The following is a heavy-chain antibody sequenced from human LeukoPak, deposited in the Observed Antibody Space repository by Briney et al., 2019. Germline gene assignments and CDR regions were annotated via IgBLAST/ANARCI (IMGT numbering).Heavy chain of an antibody. CDR1: GFTFSDFY. D-gene: IGHD6-13*01. J-gene: IGHJ3*01. CDR2: IGSSGST. CDR3: ATEIGVSAASFDV. V-gene: IGHV3-11*01. Sequence: GGSLRLSCAASGFTFSDFYMSWIRQAPGKGLECVVFIGSSGSTKYADSVQGRFTISRDNTKNSLYLQMHSLRADDSALYYCATEIGVSAASFDVWGQGTMVTVSS.